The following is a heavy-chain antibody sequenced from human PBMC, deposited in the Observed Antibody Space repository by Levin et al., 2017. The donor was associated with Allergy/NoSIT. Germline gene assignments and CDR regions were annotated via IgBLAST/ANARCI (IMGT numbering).Heavy chain of an antibody. J-gene: IGHJ4*02. Sequence: GGSLRLSCAVSGFTFSDSWMTWLRQAPGKGLEWVANIRPDGSEKYYVDSVKGRFTLSRDNTKNSLFLQMVSLRADDTAVYYCARGGSWYGLDSWGQGTLVIVSS. D-gene: IGHD6-13*01. CDR3: ARGGSWYGLDS. V-gene: IGHV3-7*01. CDR2: IRPDGSEK. CDR1: GFTFSDSW.